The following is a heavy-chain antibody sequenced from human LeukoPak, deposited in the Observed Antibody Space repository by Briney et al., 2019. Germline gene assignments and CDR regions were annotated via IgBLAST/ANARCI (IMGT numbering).Heavy chain of an antibody. D-gene: IGHD6-19*01. Sequence: ASVKVSCKASGYTFTGYYMHWVRQAPGQGLEWMGWINPNSGGTNYAQKFQGRVTMTRDTSISTAYMELSRLRSDDTAVYYCARDLGIAVAGTTYFDYWGQGTLVTVSS. V-gene: IGHV1-2*02. CDR1: GYTFTGYY. CDR3: ARDLGIAVAGTTYFDY. J-gene: IGHJ4*02. CDR2: INPNSGGT.